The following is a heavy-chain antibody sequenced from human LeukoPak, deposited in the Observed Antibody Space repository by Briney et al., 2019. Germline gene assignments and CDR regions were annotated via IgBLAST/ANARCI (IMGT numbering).Heavy chain of an antibody. CDR3: AKLWYQLLPFDY. J-gene: IGHJ4*02. CDR2: IRYDGSNK. D-gene: IGHD2-2*01. CDR1: GFNFSSFG. V-gene: IGHV3-30*02. Sequence: GGSLRLSCAASGFNFSSFGMHWVHQAPGKGLEWVAFIRYDGSNKYYADSVKGRFTVSRDNSKHTLYLQMNSLRAEDTAVYYCAKLWYQLLPFDYWGQGTLVTVSS.